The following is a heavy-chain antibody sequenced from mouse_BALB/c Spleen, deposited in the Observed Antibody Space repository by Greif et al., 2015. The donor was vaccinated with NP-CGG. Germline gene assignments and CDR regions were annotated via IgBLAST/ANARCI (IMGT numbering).Heavy chain of an antibody. Sequence: EVNLVESGGGLVQPGGSRKLSCAASGFTFSSFGMHWVRQAPEKGLEWVAYISSGSSTIYYADTVKGRFTISRDNPKNPLFLQMTSLRSEDTAMYYCARGGYGSFDYWGQGTTLTVSS. J-gene: IGHJ2*01. CDR1: GFTFSSFG. V-gene: IGHV5-17*02. CDR2: ISSGSSTI. D-gene: IGHD1-1*01. CDR3: ARGGYGSFDY.